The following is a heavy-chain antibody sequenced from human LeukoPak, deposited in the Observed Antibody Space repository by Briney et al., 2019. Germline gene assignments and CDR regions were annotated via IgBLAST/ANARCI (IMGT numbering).Heavy chain of an antibody. D-gene: IGHD2-2*01. V-gene: IGHV3-30*18. CDR2: ISYDGSNK. CDR3: AKVPVSYCSSSSCPYFDY. J-gene: IGHJ4*02. CDR1: GFTFSSYG. Sequence: PGGSLRLSCAASGFTFSSYGMHWVRQAPGKGLEWVAVISYDGSNKYYADSVKGRFTISRDNSKNTLYLQMNSLRAEDTAVYYCAKVPVSYCSSSSCPYFDYWGQGTLVTVSS.